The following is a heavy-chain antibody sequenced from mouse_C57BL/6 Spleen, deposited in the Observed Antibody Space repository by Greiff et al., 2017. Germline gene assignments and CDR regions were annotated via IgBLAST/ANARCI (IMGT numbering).Heavy chain of an antibody. Sequence: VQLKESGAELVRPGASVKLSCTASGFNIKDDYMHWVKQRPEQGLEWIGWIDPENGDTEYASKFQGKATIPADTSSNTAYLQLSSLTAEDTAVYYCTTRSNWAYWGQGTLVTVAA. V-gene: IGHV14-4*01. D-gene: IGHD2-5*01. CDR2: IDPENGDT. CDR1: GFNIKDDY. CDR3: TTRSNWAY. J-gene: IGHJ3*01.